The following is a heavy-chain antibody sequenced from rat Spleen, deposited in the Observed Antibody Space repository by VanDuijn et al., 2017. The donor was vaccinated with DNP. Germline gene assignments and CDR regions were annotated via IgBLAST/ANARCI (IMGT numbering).Heavy chain of an antibody. CDR3: ARWGDYFEY. CDR2: ISYSGNT. Sequence: EVQLQESGPGLVKPSQSLSLTCSVTGYSISRNYWGWIRKSPGNKMEYIGHISYSGNTHYNPSLKSRISISRDTSQNQFFLQLNSVTTEDTATYYCARWGDYFEYWGQGVMVTVSS. CDR1: GYSISRNY. V-gene: IGHV3-1*01. J-gene: IGHJ2*01.